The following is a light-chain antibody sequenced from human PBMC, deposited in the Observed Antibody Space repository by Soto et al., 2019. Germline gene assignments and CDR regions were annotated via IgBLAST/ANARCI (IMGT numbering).Light chain of an antibody. CDR2: DAS. Sequence: EIVLTQSPATLSLSPGERATLSCGASQSVSSYLAWYQQKPGQAPRLLIYDASNRATGIPARFSGSGSGTDFTLTISSLEPQDFAVYYCQQRSNWPTWTFGHGTKVDIK. CDR3: QQRSNWPTWT. J-gene: IGKJ1*01. CDR1: QSVSSY. V-gene: IGKV3-11*01.